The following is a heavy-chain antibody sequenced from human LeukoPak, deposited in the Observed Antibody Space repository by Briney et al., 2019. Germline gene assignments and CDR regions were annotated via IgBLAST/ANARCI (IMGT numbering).Heavy chain of an antibody. J-gene: IGHJ4*02. V-gene: IGHV3-21*04. D-gene: IGHD3-10*01. Sequence: GGSLRLSCAASGFTFSSYSMNWARQAPGKGLEWVSSISSSSSYIYYADSVKGRFTISRDNAKNSLYLQMNSLRAEDTAVYYCAKGVGFYGSGSYADYWGQGTLVTVSS. CDR2: ISSSSSYI. CDR3: AKGVGFYGSGSYADY. CDR1: GFTFSSYS.